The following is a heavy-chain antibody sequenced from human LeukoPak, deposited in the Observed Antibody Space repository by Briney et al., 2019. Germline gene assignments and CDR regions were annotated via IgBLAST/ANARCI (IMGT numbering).Heavy chain of an antibody. J-gene: IGHJ4*02. CDR3: AKERGVGATAGSLATFDD. Sequence: PGGSLRLSCAASGFTFSGNAMSWVRQAPGEGLEWVSTISGGGFNTYYADSVKGRFTLSRDNSENTLYLHMDSLRAEDTAIYYCAKERGVGATAGSLATFDDWGQGTLVTVSS. V-gene: IGHV3-23*01. D-gene: IGHD1-26*01. CDR2: ISGGGFNT. CDR1: GFTFSGNA.